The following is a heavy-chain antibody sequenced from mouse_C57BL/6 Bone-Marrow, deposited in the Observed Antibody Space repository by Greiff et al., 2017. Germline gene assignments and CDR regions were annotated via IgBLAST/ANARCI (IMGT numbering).Heavy chain of an antibody. J-gene: IGHJ4*01. CDR3: ARDYYSNYVGAMDY. CDR2: IYPRSGNT. CDR1: GYTFTSYG. D-gene: IGHD2-5*01. V-gene: IGHV1-81*01. Sequence: QVQLVESGAELARPGASVKLSCKASGYTFTSYGISWVKQRTGQGLEWIGEIYPRSGNTYYNEKFKGKATLTADKSSSTAYMELRSLTSEDSAVYFCARDYYSNYVGAMDYWGQGTSVTVSS.